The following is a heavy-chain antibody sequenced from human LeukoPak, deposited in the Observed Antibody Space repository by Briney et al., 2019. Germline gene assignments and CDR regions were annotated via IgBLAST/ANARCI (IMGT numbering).Heavy chain of an antibody. J-gene: IGHJ4*02. CDR1: GGSISSGGYY. CDR3: ARLPKMVYAPFDY. Sequence: SETLSLTCTVSGGSISSGGYYWSWIRQPPGKGLEWIGSIYYSGSTYYNPSLKSRVTISVDTSKNQFSLKLSSVTAADTAVYYCARLPKMVYAPFDYWGQGTLVTVSS. D-gene: IGHD2-8*01. CDR2: IYYSGST. V-gene: IGHV4-39*01.